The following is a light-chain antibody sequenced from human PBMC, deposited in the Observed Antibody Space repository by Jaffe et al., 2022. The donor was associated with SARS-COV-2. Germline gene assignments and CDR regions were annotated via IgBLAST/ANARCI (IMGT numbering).Light chain of an antibody. Sequence: QSALTQPASVSGSPGQSITISCTGTSSDFGSYNLVSWYQQYPGKTPKLMIYEVSKRPSGVSNRFSGSKSANTASLTISGLQADDEADYYCCSDVGNNIWVFGGGTKLTVL. CDR3: CSDVGNNIWV. CDR1: SSDFGSYNL. CDR2: EVS. J-gene: IGLJ3*02. V-gene: IGLV2-23*02.